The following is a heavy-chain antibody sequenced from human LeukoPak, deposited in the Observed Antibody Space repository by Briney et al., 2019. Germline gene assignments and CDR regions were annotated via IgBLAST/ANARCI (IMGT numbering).Heavy chain of an antibody. CDR2: IFYSGST. V-gene: IGHV4-39*07. Sequence: SETLSLTCTVSGGSISSSIYYWGWIRQPPGKGLEWIGSIFYSGSTYYNSSLKSRVIISVDTSRNQLSLKLTSVTAADTAVYYCARVPTVTFFDYWGQGTLVTVSS. CDR1: GGSISSSIYY. J-gene: IGHJ4*02. D-gene: IGHD4-17*01. CDR3: ARVPTVTFFDY.